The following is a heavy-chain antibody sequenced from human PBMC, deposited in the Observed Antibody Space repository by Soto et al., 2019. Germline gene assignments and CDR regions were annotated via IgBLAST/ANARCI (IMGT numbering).Heavy chain of an antibody. V-gene: IGHV4-31*03. J-gene: IGHJ4*02. Sequence: QVQLQESGPGLVKPSQTLSLTCTVSGGSISSGGYYWSWIRQHPGKGLEWIGYIYYRVSTYYNPYLQSRVTISVDTSKNQFSLKLSSVTAADTAVYYCARVSSSWDPCDYWGQVTLVRVSS. CDR1: GGSISSGGYY. CDR2: IYYRVST. D-gene: IGHD6-13*01. CDR3: ARVSSSWDPCDY.